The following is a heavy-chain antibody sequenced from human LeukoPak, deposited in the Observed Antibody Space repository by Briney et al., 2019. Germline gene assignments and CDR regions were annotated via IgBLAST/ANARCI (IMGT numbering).Heavy chain of an antibody. CDR2: IYTSGST. CDR3: ARAATRYYDSSGYSYFDY. D-gene: IGHD3-22*01. Sequence: SETLSLTCTVSGGSISSYYWSWIRQPAGKGLEWIGRIYTSGSTNYNPSLKSRVTMSVDTSKNQFSLKLSSVTAADTAVYYCARAATRYYDSSGYSYFDYWGQGTLVTVSS. J-gene: IGHJ4*02. V-gene: IGHV4-4*07. CDR1: GGSISSYY.